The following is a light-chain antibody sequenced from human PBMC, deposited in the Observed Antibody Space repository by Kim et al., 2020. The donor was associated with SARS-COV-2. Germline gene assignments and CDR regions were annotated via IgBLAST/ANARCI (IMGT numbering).Light chain of an antibody. J-gene: IGKJ3*01. Sequence: TPWEAATPSCSARRQPSNSALGGYQQRLGQAPRLLIYAASIRATGVPDKFSGSGSGKDFTPTISRLDTEDFAVYYCQQFGASFTFGAGTKVDIK. CDR3: QQFGASFT. CDR1: RQPSNSA. CDR2: AAS. V-gene: IGKV3-20*01.